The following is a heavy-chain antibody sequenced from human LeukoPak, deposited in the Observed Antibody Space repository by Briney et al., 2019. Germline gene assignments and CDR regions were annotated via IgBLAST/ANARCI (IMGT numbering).Heavy chain of an antibody. Sequence: PGGSLRLSCAASGFTYSSYAMHWDRQAPGKGLEWVAVISYDGSNKYYADSVKGRFTISRDNSKNTLYLQMNSLRAEDTAVYYCASGYYDFWSGYYLGGFDYWGQGTLVTVSS. CDR2: ISYDGSNK. CDR3: ASGYYDFWSGYYLGGFDY. CDR1: GFTYSSYA. V-gene: IGHV3-30*01. J-gene: IGHJ4*02. D-gene: IGHD3-3*01.